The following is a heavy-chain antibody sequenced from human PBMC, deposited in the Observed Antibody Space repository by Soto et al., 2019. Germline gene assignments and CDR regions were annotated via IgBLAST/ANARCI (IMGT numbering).Heavy chain of an antibody. CDR3: ARARRDGYNSGPRDFYFDY. J-gene: IGHJ4*02. CDR2: INPSGGST. V-gene: IGHV1-46*03. CDR1: GYTFTSYH. D-gene: IGHD5-12*01. Sequence: QVQLVQSGAEVKKPGASVQVSCKASGYTFTSYHMHWVRQAPGQGLEWMGIINPSGGSTSYAQKFQGRVTMTRDTSTSTVYMDLSSLRSEDTAVYYCARARRDGYNSGPRDFYFDYWGQGTLVTVSS.